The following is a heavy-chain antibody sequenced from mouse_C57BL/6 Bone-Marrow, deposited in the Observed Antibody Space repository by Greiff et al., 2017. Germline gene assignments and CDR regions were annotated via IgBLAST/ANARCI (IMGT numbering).Heavy chain of an antibody. Sequence: EVQGVESGGGLVKPGGSLKLSCAASGFTFSSYAMSWVRQTPEKRLEWVATISDGGSYTYYPDNVKGRFTISRDNAKNNLYLQMSQLKSEDTAMYYCARDRDYYYGSSYFDYWGQGTTLTVSS. CDR1: GFTFSSYA. V-gene: IGHV5-4*01. J-gene: IGHJ2*01. CDR2: ISDGGSYT. D-gene: IGHD1-1*01. CDR3: ARDRDYYYGSSYFDY.